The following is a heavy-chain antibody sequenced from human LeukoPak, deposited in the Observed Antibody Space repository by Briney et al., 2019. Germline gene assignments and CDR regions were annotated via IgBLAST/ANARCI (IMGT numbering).Heavy chain of an antibody. CDR1: GFTFSSYW. Sequence: GGSLRLSCTASGFTFSSYWMNWVRQVPGKELEWVAIIKSDGTEEHYLDSVRGRFTISRDNANNLLFLQMNNLRAEDTAVYYCAGGGGYLIDYWGQGTLVTVSS. V-gene: IGHV3-7*01. J-gene: IGHJ4*02. CDR3: AGGGGYLIDY. D-gene: IGHD3-22*01. CDR2: IKSDGTEE.